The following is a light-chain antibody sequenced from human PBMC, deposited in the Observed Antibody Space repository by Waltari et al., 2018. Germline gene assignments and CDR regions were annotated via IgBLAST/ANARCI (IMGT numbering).Light chain of an antibody. CDR3: GTCDSSLDSYV. J-gene: IGLJ1*01. CDR2: DNS. CDR1: TSNIGNSY. V-gene: IGLV1-51*01. Sequence: QSVLTQPPSVSAAPGQKVTVSCSGTTSNIGNSYVSWYQHLPGTAPKLLIFDNSQVPAGIPRRFSGSKSGTSATLGIPGLQTGDEADYYCGTCDSSLDSYVFGSGSKVTVL.